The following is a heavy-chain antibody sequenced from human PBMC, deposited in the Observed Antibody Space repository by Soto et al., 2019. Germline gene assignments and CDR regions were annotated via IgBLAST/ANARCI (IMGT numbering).Heavy chain of an antibody. CDR2: IYPGDSDT. Sequence: PGESLKISCKGSGYTFTSYWIGWVRQMPGKGLEWMGIIYPGDSDTRYSPSFQGQITISADKSISTAYLQWSSLKASDTAMYYCAGGGVRGVITRTRDYYGMDVWGQGTTVTVSS. CDR1: GYTFTSYW. J-gene: IGHJ6*02. V-gene: IGHV5-51*01. D-gene: IGHD3-10*01. CDR3: AGGGVRGVITRTRDYYGMDV.